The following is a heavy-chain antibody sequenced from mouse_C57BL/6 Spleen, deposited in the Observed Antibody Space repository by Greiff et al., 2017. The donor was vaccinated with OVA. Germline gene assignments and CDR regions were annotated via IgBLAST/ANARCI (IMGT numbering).Heavy chain of an antibody. CDR3: TRGGAAWFAY. CDR1: GFTFSDAW. CDR2: IRNKANNHAT. Sequence: EVMLVESGGGLVQPGGSMKLSCAASGFTFSDAWMDWVRQSPEKGLEWVADIRNKANNHATYYAESVKGRFTISRDDSKSSVYLQMNSLRAEDTCIYYCTRGGAAWFAYWGQGTLVTVSA. V-gene: IGHV6-6*01. J-gene: IGHJ3*01.